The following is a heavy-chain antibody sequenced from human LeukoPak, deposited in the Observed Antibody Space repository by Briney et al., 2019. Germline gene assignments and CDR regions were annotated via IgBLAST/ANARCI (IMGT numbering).Heavy chain of an antibody. V-gene: IGHV4-38-2*02. Sequence: ETLSLTCTVSGYSISSGYYWGLIRQSPGKGLEWIGSMYHSGTTYYNPSLKSRVTISVDTSKNQFSLKLTSVTAADTAVYYCARYCSSTSCYGVAFDIWGQGTMVTVSS. CDR1: GYSISSGYY. J-gene: IGHJ3*02. D-gene: IGHD2-2*01. CDR3: ARYCSSTSCYGVAFDI. CDR2: MYHSGTT.